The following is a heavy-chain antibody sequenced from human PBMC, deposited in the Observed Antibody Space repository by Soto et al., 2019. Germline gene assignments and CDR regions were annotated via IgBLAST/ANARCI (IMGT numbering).Heavy chain of an antibody. J-gene: IGHJ6*02. CDR2: IIPFFHEA. Sequence: QVQLVQSGAEVKKPGSSVKVSCKASADTFSSSAFSWVRQAPGQGLEWMGGIIPFFHEANYAQRFQGRVTITADDTTSTFYMELSSLISEDTALYHCARDLISNYHYYGMDVWGQGTTFTVSS. CDR3: ARDLISNYHYYGMDV. V-gene: IGHV1-69*01. CDR1: ADTFSSSA.